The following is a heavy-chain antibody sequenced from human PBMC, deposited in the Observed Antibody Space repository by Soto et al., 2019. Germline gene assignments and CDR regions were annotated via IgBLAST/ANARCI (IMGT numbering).Heavy chain of an antibody. D-gene: IGHD2-2*01. CDR1: GGSISSSSYY. Sequence: SETLSVTCTVSGGSISSSSYYWGWIRQPPGKGLEWIGSIYYSGSTYYNPSLKSRVTISVDTSKNQFSLKLSSVTAADTAVYYCARHLAPAIVVVPAAMTPYFDYWGQGTLVTVSS. V-gene: IGHV4-39*01. CDR2: IYYSGST. CDR3: ARHLAPAIVVVPAAMTPYFDY. J-gene: IGHJ4*02.